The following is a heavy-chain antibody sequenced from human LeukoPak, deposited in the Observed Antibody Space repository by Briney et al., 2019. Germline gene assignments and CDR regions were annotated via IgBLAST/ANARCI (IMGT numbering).Heavy chain of an antibody. V-gene: IGHV4-34*01. J-gene: IGHJ5*02. CDR1: GGSFSGYY. Sequence: KASETLSLTCAVYGGSFSGYYWSWIRQPPGKGLEWIGEINHSGSTNYNPSLKSRVTISVDTSKNQFSLKLSSVTAADTAVYYCARDRGGIVVVPAAAFDPWGQGTLVTVSS. CDR3: ARDRGGIVVVPAAAFDP. CDR2: INHSGST. D-gene: IGHD2-2*01.